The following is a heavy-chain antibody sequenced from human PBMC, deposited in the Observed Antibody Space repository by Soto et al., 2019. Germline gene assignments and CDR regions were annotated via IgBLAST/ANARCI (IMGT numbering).Heavy chain of an antibody. CDR2: INPSGGST. Sequence: ASVKVSCKASGYTFTSYYMHWVRQAPGQGLEWMGIINPSGGSTSYAQKFQGRVTMTRDTSTSTVYMELSSLRSEDTAVYYCARGPWRYCSSTSCYTSYYYYYMDVWGKGTTVTVSS. D-gene: IGHD2-2*02. J-gene: IGHJ6*03. V-gene: IGHV1-46*03. CDR3: ARGPWRYCSSTSCYTSYYYYYMDV. CDR1: GYTFTSYY.